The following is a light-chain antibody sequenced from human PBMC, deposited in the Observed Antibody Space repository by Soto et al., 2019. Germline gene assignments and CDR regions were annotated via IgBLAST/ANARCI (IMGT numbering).Light chain of an antibody. J-gene: IGKJ1*01. CDR3: QQYGDSPQT. V-gene: IGKV3-20*01. CDR2: GAS. CDR1: QSVTSNY. Sequence: EIVLTQSPATLSLSPGERATLSCRASQSVTSNYLAWYHQKPGQAPRLLIYGASSRATAIPDRFSGSGSGTDFTLTISRLEPEDLAVYHCQQYGDSPQTFGQGTKVEIK.